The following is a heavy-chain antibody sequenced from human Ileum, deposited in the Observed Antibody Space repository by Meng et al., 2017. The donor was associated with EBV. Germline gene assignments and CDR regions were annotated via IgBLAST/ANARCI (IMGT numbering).Heavy chain of an antibody. CDR1: GGTISSDYW. Sequence: VPLQEPGPVLVKPPETLSLTCAIAGGTISSDYWWSWVRQSPEKGREWIGEIYPTGPTYYNPSLKGRVSISIDKSKNQLSLKLNSVTAADTAVYYCVRGGTYYLSYWGQGSLVTVSS. J-gene: IGHJ4*02. V-gene: IGHV4-4*03. CDR2: IYPTGPT. CDR3: VRGGTYYLSY. D-gene: IGHD1-26*01.